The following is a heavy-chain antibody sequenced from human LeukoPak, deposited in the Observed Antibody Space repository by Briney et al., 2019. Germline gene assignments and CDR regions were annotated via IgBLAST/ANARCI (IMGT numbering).Heavy chain of an antibody. Sequence: EASVKVSCKASGYTFTSYGISWVRQAPGQGLEWMGRIIPIFGTANYAQKFQGRVTITTDESTSTAYMELSSLRSEDTAVYYCASYYYGSGSYLGYWGQGTLVTVSS. CDR2: IIPIFGTA. J-gene: IGHJ4*02. CDR3: ASYYYGSGSYLGY. CDR1: GYTFTSYG. V-gene: IGHV1-69*05. D-gene: IGHD3-10*01.